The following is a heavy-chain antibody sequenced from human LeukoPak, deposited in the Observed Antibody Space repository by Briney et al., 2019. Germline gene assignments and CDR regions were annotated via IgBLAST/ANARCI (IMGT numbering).Heavy chain of an antibody. CDR2: ISYDGSNK. V-gene: IGHV3-30-3*01. CDR1: XXXXXXXX. J-gene: IGHJ4*02. D-gene: IGHD5-18*01. CDR3: AREENSYGYISIDY. Sequence: PGGSLRLSCAXSXXXXXXXXMXWVXQXXXXXXXXXXXISYDGSNKYYADSVKGRFTISRDNSKNTLYLQMNSLRAEDTAVYYCAREENSYGYISIDYWGQGTLVTVSS.